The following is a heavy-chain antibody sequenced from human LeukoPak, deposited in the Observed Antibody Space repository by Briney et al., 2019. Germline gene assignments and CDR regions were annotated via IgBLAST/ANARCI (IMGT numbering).Heavy chain of an antibody. V-gene: IGHV3-21*01. CDR1: GFTFSSYS. CDR2: ISSSSSYI. J-gene: IGHJ3*02. CDR3: ASTLGVPPPKDAFDI. D-gene: IGHD1-26*01. Sequence: GGSLRLSCAASGFTFSSYSMNWVRQAPGEGLEWVSSISSSSSYIYYADSVKGRFTISRDNAKNSLYLQMNSLRAEDTAVYYCASTLGVPPPKDAFDIWGQGTMVTVSS.